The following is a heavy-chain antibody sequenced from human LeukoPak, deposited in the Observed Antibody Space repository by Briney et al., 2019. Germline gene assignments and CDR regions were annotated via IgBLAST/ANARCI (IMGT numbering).Heavy chain of an antibody. V-gene: IGHV4-4*07. CDR1: GGSISTYY. CDR3: ARGKVVAGTPGQNSWDS. Sequence: PSETLSLTCTVSGGSISTYYWNWIRQLAGKGLEWIGRIYTTGITNYNPSLKSRVSVSVDTSKNQFSLKLSSVTAADTAVYYCARGKVVAGTPGQNSWDSWGQGTLVTVSS. D-gene: IGHD6-19*01. J-gene: IGHJ4*02. CDR2: IYTTGIT.